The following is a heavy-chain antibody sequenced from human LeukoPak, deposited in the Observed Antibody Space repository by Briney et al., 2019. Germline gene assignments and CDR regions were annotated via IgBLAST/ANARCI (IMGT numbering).Heavy chain of an antibody. CDR1: GGSISSGGYD. J-gene: IGHJ5*02. Sequence: PSETLSLTCTVSGGSISSGGYDWSWIRQHPGKGLEWIGYIYYSGSTYYNPSLKSRVTISVDTSKNQFSLKLSSVTAADTAVYYCARCEGYCGGDCYSFRFDPWGQGTLVTVSS. CDR2: IYYSGST. D-gene: IGHD2-21*02. CDR3: ARCEGYCGGDCYSFRFDP. V-gene: IGHV4-31*03.